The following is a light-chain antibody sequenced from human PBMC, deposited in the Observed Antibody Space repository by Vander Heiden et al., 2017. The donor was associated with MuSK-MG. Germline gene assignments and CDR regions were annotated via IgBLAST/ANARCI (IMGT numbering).Light chain of an antibody. V-gene: IGLV2-23*02. Sequence: QSALTQPASVSGSPGQSITISCTGTSSDVGSYNLVSWYQQHPGKAPKLIIYEVSKRPSGVSNRVSGSKSGNTASLTISGLQAEDEADDYCCSYAGSSTVVFGGGTKVTVL. CDR1: SSDVGSYNL. CDR2: EVS. J-gene: IGLJ2*01. CDR3: CSYAGSSTVV.